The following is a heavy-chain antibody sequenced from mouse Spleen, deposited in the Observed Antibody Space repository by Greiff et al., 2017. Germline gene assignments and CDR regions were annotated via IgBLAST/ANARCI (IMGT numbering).Heavy chain of an antibody. Sequence: EVHLVESEGGLVQPGSSMKLSCTASGFTFSDYYMAWVRQVPEKGLEWVANINYDGSSTYYLDSLKSRFIISRDNAKNILYLQMSSLKSEDTATYYCARELWSYAMDYWGQGTSVTVSS. V-gene: IGHV5-16*01. J-gene: IGHJ4*01. CDR3: ARELWSYAMDY. CDR2: INYDGSST. D-gene: IGHD1-1*02. CDR1: GFTFSDYY.